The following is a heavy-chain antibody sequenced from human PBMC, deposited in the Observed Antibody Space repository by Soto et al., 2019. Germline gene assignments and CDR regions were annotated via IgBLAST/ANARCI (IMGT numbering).Heavy chain of an antibody. CDR2: ISSSSSYT. D-gene: IGHD6-6*01. V-gene: IGHV3-11*06. CDR1: GFTFSDYY. J-gene: IGHJ4*02. Sequence: GGSLRLSCAASGFTFSDYYMSWIRQAPGKGLEWVSYISSSSSYTNYADSVKGRFTISRDNAKNSLYLQMNSLRAEDTAVYYCARAGYSSSSELVYWGQGTLVTVSS. CDR3: ARAGYSSSSELVY.